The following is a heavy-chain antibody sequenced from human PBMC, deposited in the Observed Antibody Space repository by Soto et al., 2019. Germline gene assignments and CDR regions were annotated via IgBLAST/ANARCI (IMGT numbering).Heavy chain of an antibody. Sequence: QVQLVESGGGVVQPGTSLRLSCAASGFTFSRDGMHWVRQAPGKGLEWVAFIWNDGSNRDYVDSVKGRFTISRDNSRNTLDLQMDSLRAEDTDVYYCARDQNWVFDYWGQGTLVTVSS. D-gene: IGHD7-27*01. J-gene: IGHJ4*02. CDR1: GFTFSRDG. CDR2: IWNDGSNR. V-gene: IGHV3-33*01. CDR3: ARDQNWVFDY.